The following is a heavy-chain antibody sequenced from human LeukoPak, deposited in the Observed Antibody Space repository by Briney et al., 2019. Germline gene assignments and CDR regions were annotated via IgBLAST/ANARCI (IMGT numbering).Heavy chain of an antibody. CDR2: ISYDGSNK. CDR1: GFTFSSYG. D-gene: IGHD6-13*01. J-gene: IGHJ4*02. V-gene: IGHV3-30*18. CDR3: AKDPRYSSSWPSLPLDY. Sequence: GGSLRLSCAASGFTFSSYGMHWVRQAPGKGLEWVAVISYDGSNKYYADSVKGRFTISRDNSKNTLYLQMNSLRAEDTAVYYCAKDPRYSSSWPSLPLDYCGQGTLVTVSS.